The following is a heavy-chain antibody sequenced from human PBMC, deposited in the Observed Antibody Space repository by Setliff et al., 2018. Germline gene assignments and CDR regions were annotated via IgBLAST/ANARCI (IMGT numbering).Heavy chain of an antibody. D-gene: IGHD3-16*01. J-gene: IGHJ6*02. CDR1: GYTFTSYG. V-gene: IGHV1-18*01. CDR2: ISGYNGNT. Sequence: ASVKVSCKASGYTFTSYGFSWVRQAPGQGLEWMGWISGYNGNTNYAQKVQGRVTMTTDTSPGTIYMELRSLRADDTAVYYGSRFGLYYEAVYGGGDYYYYGMDVWGQGTTVTVSS. CDR3: SRFGLYYEAVYGGGDYYYYGMDV.